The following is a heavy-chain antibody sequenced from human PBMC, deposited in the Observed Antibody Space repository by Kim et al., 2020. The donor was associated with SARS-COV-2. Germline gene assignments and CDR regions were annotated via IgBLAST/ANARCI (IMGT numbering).Heavy chain of an antibody. V-gene: IGHV1-46*01. D-gene: IGHD3-10*01. Sequence: TFTCRVTMTRDTPKITVYMELNSLRSEDTAVYYCARTMVRERGVFDYWGQGTLVTVSS. J-gene: IGHJ4*02. CDR3: ARTMVRERGVFDY.